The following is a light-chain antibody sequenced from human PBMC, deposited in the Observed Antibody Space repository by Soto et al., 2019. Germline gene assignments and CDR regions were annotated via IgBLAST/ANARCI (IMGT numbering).Light chain of an antibody. Sequence: EIVMTQSPATLAVSPRERATLSCRASQSVSSTLAWYQQKTGQAPRILIYGASARATGFPARFSASGSGTECTLTISRLQSEDFAVYYCQQYNNWPWTFGRGTKVDIK. CDR2: GAS. CDR3: QQYNNWPWT. V-gene: IGKV3-15*01. CDR1: QSVSST. J-gene: IGKJ1*01.